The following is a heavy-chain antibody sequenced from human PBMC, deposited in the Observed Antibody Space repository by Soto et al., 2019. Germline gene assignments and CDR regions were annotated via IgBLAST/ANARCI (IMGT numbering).Heavy chain of an antibody. Sequence: SGSSVVYICAAWIWIRQSPSRGLEWLGRTYYRSNWSNDYAGSVKSRITINPDTLKDQFSLQLHSVTPEDTAADYHAGVSCFPGMLVWGQETPV. V-gene: IGHV6-1*01. J-gene: IGHJ6*02. CDR3: AGVSCFPGMLV. CDR2: TYYRSNWSN. CDR1: GSSVVYICAA.